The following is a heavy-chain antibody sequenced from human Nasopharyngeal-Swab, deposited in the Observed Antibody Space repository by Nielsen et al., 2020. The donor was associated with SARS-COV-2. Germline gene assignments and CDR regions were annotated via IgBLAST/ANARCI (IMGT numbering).Heavy chain of an antibody. Sequence: GESLKISCAASGFTFSSYEMNWVRQAPGKGLEWVSYISSSGSTIYYADSVKDRFTISRDNAKISLYLQMNSLRAEDTAVYYCAREYSSSWAYYYYGMDVWGQGTTVTVSS. J-gene: IGHJ6*02. V-gene: IGHV3-48*03. CDR3: AREYSSSWAYYYYGMDV. D-gene: IGHD6-6*01. CDR2: ISSSGSTI. CDR1: GFTFSSYE.